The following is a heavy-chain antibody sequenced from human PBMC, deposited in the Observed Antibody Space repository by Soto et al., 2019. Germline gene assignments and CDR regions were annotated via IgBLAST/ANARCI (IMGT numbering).Heavy chain of an antibody. V-gene: IGHV3-23*01. CDR2: ISGSGGST. CDR3: AKDLNILTGYSPAAEYFQH. CDR1: GFTFSGYA. D-gene: IGHD3-9*01. J-gene: IGHJ1*01. Sequence: GGSLRLSCAASGFTFSGYAMSWVRQAPGKGLEWVSAISGSGGSTYYADSVKGRFTISRDNSKNTLYLQMNSLRAEDTAVYYCAKDLNILTGYSPAAEYFQHWGQGTLVTVSS.